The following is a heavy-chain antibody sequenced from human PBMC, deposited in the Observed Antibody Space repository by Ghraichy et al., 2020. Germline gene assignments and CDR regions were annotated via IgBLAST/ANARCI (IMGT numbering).Heavy chain of an antibody. CDR3: VRGGASGYLFNAFDI. Sequence: GGSLRLSCAASGFTLTCCEVNWVRQAPGKGLEWVSYISISGSTTHYADSVKGRFTISRDNARDSLYLQMSSLRAEDTAVYYCVRGGASGYLFNAFDIWGQGTMVTVSS. V-gene: IGHV3-48*03. D-gene: IGHD6-25*01. CDR2: ISISGSTT. CDR1: GFTLTCCE. J-gene: IGHJ3*02.